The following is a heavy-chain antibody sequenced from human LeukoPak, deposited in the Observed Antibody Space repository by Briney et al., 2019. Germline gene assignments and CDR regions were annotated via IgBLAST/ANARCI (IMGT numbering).Heavy chain of an antibody. D-gene: IGHD2-21*02. V-gene: IGHV4-39*01. CDR3: ARHGHHGDHDY. CDR1: VGSLSSSSYY. CDR2: IYYSGST. Sequence: SETLSLTRTVSVGSLSSSSYYWGWIRHPPGKGLEWIGSIYYSGSTYYNPSLKSRVTISVDTSKNQFSLKLTSVTAADTAVYYCARHGHHGDHDYWGQGTLVTVSS. J-gene: IGHJ4*02.